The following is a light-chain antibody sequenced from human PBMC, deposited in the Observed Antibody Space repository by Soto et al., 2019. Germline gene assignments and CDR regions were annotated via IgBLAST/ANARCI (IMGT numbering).Light chain of an antibody. CDR1: QSISKW. J-gene: IGKJ2*01. V-gene: IGKV1-5*01. CDR3: LQYNSYYT. CDR2: DAS. Sequence: DIHMTQSPSTLSASVGDRVTITCRASQSISKWLAWYQQKPGKAPRLLISDASSLAGGVSSRFTDSGSGTEFTLTINSLQPDDFATYFCLQYNSYYTFGQGTKLEIK.